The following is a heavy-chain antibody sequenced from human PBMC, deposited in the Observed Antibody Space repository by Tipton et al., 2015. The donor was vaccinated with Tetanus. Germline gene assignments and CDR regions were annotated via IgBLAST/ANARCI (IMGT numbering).Heavy chain of an antibody. Sequence: QLVQSGAEVKKPGASVKVSCKASGYTFTSYYMHWVRQAPGQGLEWMGIINPSGGSTSYAQKFQGRVTMTRDTSTSTVYMELSSLRSEDTAVYYCARGAGRYDFWSGDQIQNYYYYGMDVWGQGTTVTVSS. D-gene: IGHD3-3*01. CDR3: ARGAGRYDFWSGDQIQNYYYYGMDV. J-gene: IGHJ6*02. CDR2: INPSGGST. V-gene: IGHV1-46*03. CDR1: GYTFTSYY.